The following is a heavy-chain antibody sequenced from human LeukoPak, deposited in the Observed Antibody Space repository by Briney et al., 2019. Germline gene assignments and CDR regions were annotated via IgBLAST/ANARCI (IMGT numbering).Heavy chain of an antibody. V-gene: IGHV3-23*01. CDR1: GFTFSSYA. Sequence: GGSLRLSCAASGFTFSSYAMSWVRQAPGKGLEWVSAMSGGGDNTYYADSVRGRFTISRDNSKNTLFLQMNSLRAEDTAIYYCAKPVDGASVQRYFQHWGQGTLVTVSS. CDR2: MSGGGDNT. CDR3: AKPVDGASVQRYFQH. D-gene: IGHD1-1*01. J-gene: IGHJ1*01.